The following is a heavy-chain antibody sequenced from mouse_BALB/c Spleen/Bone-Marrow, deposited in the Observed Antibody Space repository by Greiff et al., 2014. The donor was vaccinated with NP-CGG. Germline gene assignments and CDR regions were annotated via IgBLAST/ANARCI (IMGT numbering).Heavy chain of an antibody. CDR1: GYTFTSYW. D-gene: IGHD2-14*01. V-gene: IGHV1-7*01. J-gene: IGHJ3*01. CDR3: AREGGHYRSLFAY. Sequence: VKLVESGAELAKPGASVKMSCKASGYTFTSYWMHWVKQRPGQGLEWIGYINPSTGYTEYNQKFKDKATLTADKSSSIAYMQLSSLTSEDSAVYYCAREGGHYRSLFAYWGQGTLVTVSA. CDR2: INPSTGYT.